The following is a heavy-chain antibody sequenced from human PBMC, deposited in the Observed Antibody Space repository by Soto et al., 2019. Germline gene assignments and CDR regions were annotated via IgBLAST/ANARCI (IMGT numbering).Heavy chain of an antibody. CDR1: GGSISSGGYS. Sequence: PTETLSLTCAVSGGSISSGGYSWSWIRQPPGKGLEWIGYIYHSGSTYYNPSLKRRVTISVDRSKNQFSLKLSSVTAADTAVYYCARGGGEAINPNWFDPWGQGTLVTVSS. D-gene: IGHD2-21*01. V-gene: IGHV4-30-2*01. CDR3: ARGGGEAINPNWFDP. J-gene: IGHJ5*02. CDR2: IYHSGST.